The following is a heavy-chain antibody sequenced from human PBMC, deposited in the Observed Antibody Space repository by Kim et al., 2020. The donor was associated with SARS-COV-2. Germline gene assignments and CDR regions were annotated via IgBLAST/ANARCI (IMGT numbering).Heavy chain of an antibody. CDR1: GGTFSSYA. D-gene: IGHD4-17*01. CDR2: IIPILGIA. V-gene: IGHV1-69*04. Sequence: SVKVSCKASGGTFSSYAISWVRQAPGQGLEWMGRIIPILGIANYAQKFQGRVTITADKSTSTAYMELSSLRSEDTAVYYCATWGWGPTVVTPLHAFDIWGQGTMVTVSS. CDR3: ATWGWGPTVVTPLHAFDI. J-gene: IGHJ3*02.